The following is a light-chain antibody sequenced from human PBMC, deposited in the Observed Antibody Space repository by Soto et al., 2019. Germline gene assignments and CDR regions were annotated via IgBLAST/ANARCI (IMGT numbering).Light chain of an antibody. CDR2: LNNDGSH. J-gene: IGLJ7*01. CDR1: SGQSSYA. CDR3: QTWGTGIHV. V-gene: IGLV4-69*01. Sequence: QPVLTQSPSASASLGASVKLTCTLSSGQSSYAIAWHQQQPEKGPRYLMKLNNDGSHSKGDGIPDRFSGSSSGAERYLTISRLQSEDEADYYCQTWGTGIHVFGGATQLTVL.